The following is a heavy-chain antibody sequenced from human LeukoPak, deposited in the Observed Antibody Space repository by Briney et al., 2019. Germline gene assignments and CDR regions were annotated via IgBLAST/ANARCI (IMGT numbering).Heavy chain of an antibody. CDR2: IYSTGST. Sequence: SETLSLTCSVSGGSMTSHYWSWIRQPAGKGLEWIGHIYSTGSTNYIPSLESRVTMSIDTSKNQFSLKLSSVTAADTAVYYCAREGGYCTNGVCQYYYMDVWGKGTTVTVSS. CDR3: AREGGYCTNGVCQYYYMDV. CDR1: GGSMTSHY. D-gene: IGHD2-8*01. J-gene: IGHJ6*03. V-gene: IGHV4-4*07.